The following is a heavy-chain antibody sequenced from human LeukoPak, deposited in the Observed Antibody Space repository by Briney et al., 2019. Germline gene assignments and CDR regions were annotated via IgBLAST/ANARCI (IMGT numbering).Heavy chain of an antibody. CDR3: ARGYSSGWYYWFDP. J-gene: IGHJ5*02. Sequence: SETLSLTCTVSGGSISSYYWSCIRQPAGKGLEWIGRIYTSGSTNYNPSLKSRVTMSVDTSKNQFSLKLSSVTAADTAVYYCARGYSSGWYYWFDPWGQGTLVTVSS. V-gene: IGHV4-4*07. CDR2: IYTSGST. D-gene: IGHD6-19*01. CDR1: GGSISSYY.